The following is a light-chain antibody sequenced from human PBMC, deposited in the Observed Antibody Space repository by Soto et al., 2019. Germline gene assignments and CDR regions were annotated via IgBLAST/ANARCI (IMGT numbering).Light chain of an antibody. V-gene: IGKV1-17*01. Sequence: IQMTQSPSSLSASVGDRVTITCRASQGIRNYLGWFQQKPGEAPKRLLYAASNLESGVPSRFSGSGSGTEFTLTISSLQPEDFATYYCLQHNSFPYTFGQGTKLEIK. CDR2: AAS. CDR3: LQHNSFPYT. CDR1: QGIRNY. J-gene: IGKJ2*01.